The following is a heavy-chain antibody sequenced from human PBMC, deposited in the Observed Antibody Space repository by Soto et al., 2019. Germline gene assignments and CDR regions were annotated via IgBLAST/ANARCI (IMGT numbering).Heavy chain of an antibody. D-gene: IGHD6-6*01. J-gene: IGHJ3*02. CDR3: ARKLKKGYSSSSFAFDI. V-gene: IGHV3-23*01. CDR2: ISGSGGST. CDR1: GFTFSSYA. Sequence: GGSLRLSCAASGFTFSSYAMSWVRQAPGKGLEWVSAISGSGGSTYYADSVKGRFTISRDNSKNTLYLQMNSLRAEDTAVYYCARKLKKGYSSSSFAFDIWGQGTMVTVSS.